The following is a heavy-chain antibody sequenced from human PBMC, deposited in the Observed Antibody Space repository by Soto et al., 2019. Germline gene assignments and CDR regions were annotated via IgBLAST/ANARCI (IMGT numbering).Heavy chain of an antibody. CDR2: IYHSGST. V-gene: IGHV4-38-2*02. CDR3: ARDGSYFDY. Sequence: SETLSLTCAVSGYSISSGYYWGWIRQPPGKGLEWIGSIYHSGSTYYNPSLKSRVTISVDTSKNQFSLKLSSVTAADTAVYYCARDGSYFDYWGQGTLVTVPS. CDR1: GYSISSGYY. D-gene: IGHD1-26*01. J-gene: IGHJ4*02.